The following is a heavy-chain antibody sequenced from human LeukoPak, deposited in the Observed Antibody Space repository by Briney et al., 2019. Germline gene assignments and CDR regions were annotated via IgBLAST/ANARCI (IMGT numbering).Heavy chain of an antibody. J-gene: IGHJ5*02. CDR3: AKGSSGYFADL. Sequence: PVGSLRLSCAASGFIFNNYGLIWVRQAPGKGLEWVSAISNDGGGIQYAAFVEGRFTISRDNSKKTLFLHMSSLRAEDTALYYCAKGSSGYFADLWGQGTLVTVSS. CDR2: ISNDGGGI. CDR1: GFIFNNYG. V-gene: IGHV3-23*01. D-gene: IGHD6-19*01.